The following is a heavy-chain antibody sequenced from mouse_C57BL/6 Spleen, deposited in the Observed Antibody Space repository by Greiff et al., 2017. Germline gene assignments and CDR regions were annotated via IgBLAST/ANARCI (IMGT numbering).Heavy chain of an antibody. J-gene: IGHJ4*01. CDR2: IYPGSGST. CDR3: ARGGESYAMDY. CDR1: GYTFTSYW. D-gene: IGHD6-2*01. Sequence: QFQLQQPGAELVKPGASVKMSCKASGYTFTSYWITWVKQRPGQGLEWIGDIYPGSGSTNYNEKFKSKATLTVDTSSSTAYMQLSSLTAEDSAVYYCARGGESYAMDYWGQGTSVTVSS. V-gene: IGHV1-55*01.